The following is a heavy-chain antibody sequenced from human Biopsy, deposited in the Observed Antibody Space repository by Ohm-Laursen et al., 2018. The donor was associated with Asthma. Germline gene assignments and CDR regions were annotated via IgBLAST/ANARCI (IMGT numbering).Heavy chain of an antibody. D-gene: IGHD1-26*01. CDR3: VHTLVGLKAFDF. J-gene: IGHJ4*02. CDR1: GFSLSTSGGG. Sequence: TQTLTLTFTFSGFSLSTSGGGVGWIRQPPGKALEWLGNIYWDDDKRYSPSLQSRLTITRDTPKDQVVLMMTNMGPVDTGTYYCVHTLVGLKAFDFWGQGTLVTVSS. V-gene: IGHV2-5*02. CDR2: IYWDDDK.